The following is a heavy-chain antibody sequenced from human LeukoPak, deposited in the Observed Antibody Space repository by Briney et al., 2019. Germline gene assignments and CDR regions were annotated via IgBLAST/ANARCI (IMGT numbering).Heavy chain of an antibody. CDR1: GFTFSTYN. Sequence: GGSLRLSCGGSGFTFSTYNMHWVRQAPGKGLEWVSYISSSSDKIYYADSVKGRFTISRDNAKNSLYLQMNSLRAEDTAVYYCARGKRLLWFGEHDYWGQGTLVTVSS. J-gene: IGHJ4*02. CDR3: ARGKRLLWFGEHDY. CDR2: ISSSSDKI. V-gene: IGHV3-48*01. D-gene: IGHD3-10*01.